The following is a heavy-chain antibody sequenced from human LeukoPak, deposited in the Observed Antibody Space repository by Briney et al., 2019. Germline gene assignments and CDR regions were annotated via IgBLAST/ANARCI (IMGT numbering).Heavy chain of an antibody. D-gene: IGHD6-13*01. CDR1: GGSFSGYY. J-gene: IGHJ6*03. CDR2: VNHSGST. Sequence: SETLSFTCAVYGGSFSGYYWSWIRQPPGKGLEWIGEVNHSGSTNYNPSLKSRVTMSVDTSKNQFSLKLSSVTAADTAVYYCARGEAAAGPMDYMDVWDTGATVTVSS. CDR3: ARGEAAAGPMDYMDV. V-gene: IGHV4-34*01.